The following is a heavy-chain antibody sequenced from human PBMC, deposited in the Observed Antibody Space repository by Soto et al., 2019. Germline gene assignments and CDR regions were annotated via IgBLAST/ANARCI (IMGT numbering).Heavy chain of an antibody. CDR3: ASQLRLAYYYGMDV. J-gene: IGHJ6*02. Sequence: GEFLKISCKGSGYSFTSYWISWVRQMPGKGLEWMGRIDPSDSYTNYSPSFQGHVTISADKSISTAYLQWSSLKASDTAMYYCASQLRLAYYYGMDVWGQGTTVTAP. V-gene: IGHV5-10-1*01. CDR2: IDPSDSYT. CDR1: GYSFTSYW. D-gene: IGHD3-3*01.